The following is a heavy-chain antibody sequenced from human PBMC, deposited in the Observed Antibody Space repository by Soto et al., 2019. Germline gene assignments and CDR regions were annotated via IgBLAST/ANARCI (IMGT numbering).Heavy chain of an antibody. J-gene: IGHJ4*02. CDR3: APRLGSGLPYDY. CDR2: IYWDDVK. Sequence: QITLKESGPTLVKPTQTLTLTCTFSWFSLSTSGVAVGGFRQPPGKALEWLALIYWDDVKRYSPSLKSRLTITKDASNNQVALPMTNMDPVDTATYYCAPRLGSGLPYDYWGQGTLVTVSS. V-gene: IGHV2-5*02. D-gene: IGHD6-19*01. CDR1: WFSLSTSGVA.